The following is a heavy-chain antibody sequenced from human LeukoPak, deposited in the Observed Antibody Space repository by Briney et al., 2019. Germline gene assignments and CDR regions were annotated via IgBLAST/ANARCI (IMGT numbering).Heavy chain of an antibody. CDR3: ARSRVPASLDQVFDV. Sequence: PGGSLRLSCAASGFTFSSYWMHWVRQAPGKGLVWVSRIKSDGSSTSYADSVKGRFTISRDNAKNTLYLQMNYLSAEDTAIYYCARSRVPASLDQVFDVWGQGTMVTVSS. D-gene: IGHD2-2*01. J-gene: IGHJ3*01. CDR2: IKSDGSST. CDR1: GFTFSSYW. V-gene: IGHV3-74*01.